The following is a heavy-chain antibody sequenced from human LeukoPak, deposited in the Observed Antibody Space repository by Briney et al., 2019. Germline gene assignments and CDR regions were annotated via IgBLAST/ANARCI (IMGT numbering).Heavy chain of an antibody. V-gene: IGHV3-74*01. Sequence: LTGGSLRLSCAASEFAISRYWMHWVRQAPGKGLVWVSNINNDGSITTYAGSVKGRFTISRDNVKNTLFLQMNSLGAEDTALYYCARGWNTTPRSGFDIWGLGTMVTVSS. D-gene: IGHD1/OR15-1a*01. CDR2: INNDGSIT. CDR1: EFAISRYW. J-gene: IGHJ3*02. CDR3: ARGWNTTPRSGFDI.